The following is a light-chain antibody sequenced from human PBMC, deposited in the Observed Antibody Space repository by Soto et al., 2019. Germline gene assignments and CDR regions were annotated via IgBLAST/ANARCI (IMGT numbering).Light chain of an antibody. J-gene: IGKJ4*01. CDR3: QQYDNWPLT. Sequence: IVLTQSPVSLSLSPGERATLSCRASQSVSSSYLAWYQQKPGQAPRLIIYGASSRATGIPDRFSGSGSGTDFTLTISSLQSEDFAVYYCQQYDNWPLTFGGGTKVDIK. V-gene: IGKV3-20*01. CDR2: GAS. CDR1: QSVSSSY.